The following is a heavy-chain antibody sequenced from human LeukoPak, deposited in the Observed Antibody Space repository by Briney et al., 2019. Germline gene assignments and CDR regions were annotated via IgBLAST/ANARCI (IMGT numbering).Heavy chain of an antibody. CDR1: GGSISSSSYY. CDR3: AREEDYGDYRPYYFDY. CDR2: IYYSGST. V-gene: IGHV4-39*07. Sequence: SETLSLTCTVSGGSISSSSYYWGWIRQPPGKGLEWIGSIYYSGSTYYNPSLKSRVTISVDTSKNQFSLKLSSVTAADTAVYYCAREEDYGDYRPYYFDYWGQGTLVTVSS. J-gene: IGHJ4*02. D-gene: IGHD4-17*01.